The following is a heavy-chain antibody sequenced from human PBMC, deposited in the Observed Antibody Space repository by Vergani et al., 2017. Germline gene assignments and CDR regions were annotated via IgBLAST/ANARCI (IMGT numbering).Heavy chain of an antibody. Sequence: QVQMQESGPGLVKTSETLSLTCSASGAPISYWCWSWRRQPAGKGLEWIGRLCPSGSTNYKPSLKSRVTMSIDTSKNQFSLKLTSVTAADTAVYYCATGAGPFGIWGQGTLVTVSS. D-gene: IGHD7-27*01. CDR2: LCPSGST. V-gene: IGHV4-4*07. CDR1: GAPISYWC. J-gene: IGHJ4*02. CDR3: ATGAGPFGI.